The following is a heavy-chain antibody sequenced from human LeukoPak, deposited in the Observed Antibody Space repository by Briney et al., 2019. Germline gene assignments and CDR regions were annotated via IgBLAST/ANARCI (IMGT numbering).Heavy chain of an antibody. CDR1: GDSISSYY. CDR2: FYYSGYT. Sequence: KPSETLSLTCTVSGDSISSYYWSWIRQPPGKGLEWIGCFYYSGYTNYSPSLKSRLTISVDTSKNQFSLKLSSVTAADTAMYYCATWAYTSSWSNWFDPWGQGTLVTVSS. D-gene: IGHD6-13*01. V-gene: IGHV4-59*01. J-gene: IGHJ5*02. CDR3: ATWAYTSSWSNWFDP.